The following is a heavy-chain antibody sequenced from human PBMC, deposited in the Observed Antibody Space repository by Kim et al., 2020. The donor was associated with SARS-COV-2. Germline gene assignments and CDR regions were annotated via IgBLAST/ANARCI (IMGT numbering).Heavy chain of an antibody. J-gene: IGHJ5*02. V-gene: IGHV3-23*01. CDR2: ISEGGTTT. D-gene: IGHD6-6*01. Sequence: GGSLRLSCAASGFIFSRYTMNWVRQAPGKGLEWVAAISEGGTTTYYSDSVEGRFSLSRDNSKNTLYLQMSSLRAEDTAIYYCTKDVRSRSSAWGQRTLVT. CDR3: TKDVRSRSSA. CDR1: GFIFSRYT.